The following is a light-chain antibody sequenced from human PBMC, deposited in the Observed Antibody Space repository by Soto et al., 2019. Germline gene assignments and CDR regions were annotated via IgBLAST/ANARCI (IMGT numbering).Light chain of an antibody. CDR1: QSVSGSC. Sequence: EIVLTQSPGTLSLSLGERATLSCRASQSVSGSCLAWYQQKPGQAPRLLIYGASSRATGIPDRVSGSGSGTDFTLTISRLQPEDYAVYYCQQYGDSPPTFGQGTKVEVK. V-gene: IGKV3-20*01. CDR3: QQYGDSPPT. J-gene: IGKJ1*01. CDR2: GAS.